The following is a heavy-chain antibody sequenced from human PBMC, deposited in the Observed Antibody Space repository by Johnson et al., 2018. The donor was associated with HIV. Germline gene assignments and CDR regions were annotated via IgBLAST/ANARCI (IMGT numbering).Heavy chain of an antibody. J-gene: IGHJ3*02. Sequence: QVQLVESGGGVVQRGGSLRLSCVASGFTFSSYGMHWVRQAPGKGLEWVVSISYDGSNKYYADSVKGRFTISRDNSKNTLYLQMNSLRAEDTAVYDCAREEGTDILTRGDAFDIWGQGTMVTVSS. V-gene: IGHV3-30*03. CDR2: ISYDGSNK. CDR3: AREEGTDILTRGDAFDI. CDR1: GFTFSSYG. D-gene: IGHD3-9*01.